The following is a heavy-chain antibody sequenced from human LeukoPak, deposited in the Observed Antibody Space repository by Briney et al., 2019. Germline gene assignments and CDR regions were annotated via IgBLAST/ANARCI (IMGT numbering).Heavy chain of an antibody. J-gene: IGHJ4*02. V-gene: IGHV3-30-3*01. D-gene: IGHD4-17*01. CDR2: ISYDGSNK. Sequence: GRSLRLSCAASGFPFSSYALHWVRLAPGKGLEWVAVISYDGSNKYYADSVKGRFTISRDNSKNTLYLQMNSLRAEDTAVYYCARHDLDDYGDYNPDYWGQGTLVTVSS. CDR3: ARHDLDDYGDYNPDY. CDR1: GFPFSSYA.